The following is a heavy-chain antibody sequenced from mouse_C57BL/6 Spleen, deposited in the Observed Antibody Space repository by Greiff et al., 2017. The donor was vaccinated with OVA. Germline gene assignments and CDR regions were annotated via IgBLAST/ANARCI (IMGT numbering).Heavy chain of an antibody. D-gene: IGHD2-2*01. Sequence: EVKFIESGEGLVKPGGSLKLSCAASGFTFSSYAMSWVRQTPEKRLEWVAYISSGGDYIYYADTVKGRFTISRDNARNTLYLQMSSLKSEDTAMYYCTREGGYGAMDYWGQGTSVTVSS. J-gene: IGHJ4*01. V-gene: IGHV5-9-1*02. CDR3: TREGGYGAMDY. CDR2: ISSGGDYI. CDR1: GFTFSSYA.